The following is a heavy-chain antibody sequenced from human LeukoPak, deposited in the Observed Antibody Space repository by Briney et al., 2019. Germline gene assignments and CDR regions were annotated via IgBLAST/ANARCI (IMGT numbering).Heavy chain of an antibody. D-gene: IGHD3-22*01. CDR3: ARSADRSGYFREITLYYFDY. J-gene: IGHJ4*02. CDR2: ISNRGSTI. V-gene: IGHV3-11*01. Sequence: PGGSLRLSCAASGFTFSDFYMTWIRQAPGEGLEWVSYISNRGSTIHYADSVRGRFTISRDNAKKSLYLQMNSLRAEDTAVYYCARSADRSGYFREITLYYFDYWGQGTLVTVSS. CDR1: GFTFSDFY.